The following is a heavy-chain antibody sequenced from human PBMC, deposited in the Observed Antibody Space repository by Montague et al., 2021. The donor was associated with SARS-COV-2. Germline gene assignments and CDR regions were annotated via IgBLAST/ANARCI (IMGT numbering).Heavy chain of an antibody. Sequence: SETLSLTCSVYGGSISSYYWSWIRQPAGKGLEWIGRIYTSGSTNFNPSLKSRVTMSVDTSKNQFSLKLSSVTAAETAVYYCARDVGVPLAPPYSWFDPWGQGTLVTVSS. D-gene: IGHD2-2*01. CDR3: ARDVGVPLAPPYSWFDP. V-gene: IGHV4-4*07. CDR1: GGSISSYY. CDR2: IYTSGST. J-gene: IGHJ5*02.